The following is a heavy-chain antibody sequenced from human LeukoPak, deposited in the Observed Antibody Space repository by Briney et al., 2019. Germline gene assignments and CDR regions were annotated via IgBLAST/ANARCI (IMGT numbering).Heavy chain of an antibody. V-gene: IGHV3-30*18. CDR2: LSYDGSNK. Sequence: GGSLSLFCAASGFTFSSYGMHWVRQAPGKGLEWVAVLSYDGSNKYYGDSVKGRFSISRVNSKNTLYLQMNSLRAEDTAVYYCAKTHSRGTNYYYYGMDVWGQGTTVTVSS. CDR3: AKTHSRGTNYYYYGMDV. D-gene: IGHD1-7*01. J-gene: IGHJ6*02. CDR1: GFTFSSYG.